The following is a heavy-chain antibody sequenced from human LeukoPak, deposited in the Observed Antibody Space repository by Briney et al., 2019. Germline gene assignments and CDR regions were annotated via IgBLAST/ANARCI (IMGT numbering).Heavy chain of an antibody. CDR1: GGSISSYY. J-gene: IGHJ5*02. D-gene: IGHD4-17*01. CDR2: IYYSGST. CDR3: ARPRLTTVTSGVPNWFDP. V-gene: IGHV4-59*08. Sequence: SETLSLTCTVSGGSISSYYWSWIRQPPGKGLEWIGYIYYSGSTNYNPSLKSRVTISVDTSKNQFSLKLSSVTAADTAVYYCARPRLTTVTSGVPNWFDPWGQGTLVTVSS.